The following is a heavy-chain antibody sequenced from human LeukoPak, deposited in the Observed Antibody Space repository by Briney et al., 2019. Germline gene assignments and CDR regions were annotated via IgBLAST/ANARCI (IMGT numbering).Heavy chain of an antibody. D-gene: IGHD3-10*01. CDR2: ISGDGTET. Sequence: LPGGSLRLSCTASGLIFRNYAMTWVRQAPRKGLEWVSTISGDGTETFYADSVKGRFTISRDNSKNTHYLQMSSLRAEDTGIYYCAKGGHYCFFDYWGQGTLVTVSS. CDR1: GLIFRNYA. CDR3: AKGGHYCFFDY. V-gene: IGHV3-23*01. J-gene: IGHJ4*02.